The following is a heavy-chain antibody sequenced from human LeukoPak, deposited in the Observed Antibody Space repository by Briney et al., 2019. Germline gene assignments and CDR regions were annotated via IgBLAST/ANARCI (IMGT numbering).Heavy chain of an antibody. J-gene: IGHJ1*01. CDR2: IYSGGGT. Sequence: GGSLRLSCAASGFTVSSNYMTWVRQAPGKGLEWVSVIYSGGGTLYADSVKGRFTISRDNSKNTLYLQMNSLRAEDTAVYYCARATNSEYFQHWGQGTLVTVSS. CDR1: GFTVSSNY. D-gene: IGHD2-8*01. CDR3: ARATNSEYFQH. V-gene: IGHV3-66*01.